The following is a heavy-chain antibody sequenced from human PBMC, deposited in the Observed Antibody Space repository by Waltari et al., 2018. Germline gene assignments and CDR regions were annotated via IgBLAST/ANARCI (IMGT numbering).Heavy chain of an antibody. CDR1: GFIFGSVN. Sequence: QFQLVESGGGVVQPGRSLRLSGAASGFIFGSVNMHWVRRTPGQGLQWVAGISHDGSNKDYADSVKSRFTVSRDNSNNTLYLQINSLRADDTGIYFCVKYSGFDYFFDYWGQGTLVTVSS. J-gene: IGHJ4*02. D-gene: IGHD5-12*01. CDR3: VKYSGFDYFFDY. V-gene: IGHV3-30*18. CDR2: ISHDGSNK.